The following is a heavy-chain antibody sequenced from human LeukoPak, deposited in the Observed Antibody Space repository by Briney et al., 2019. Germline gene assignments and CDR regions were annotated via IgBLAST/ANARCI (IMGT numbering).Heavy chain of an antibody. D-gene: IGHD2-21*02. CDR1: GGSISSYY. Sequence: SETLSLSCTVSGGSISSYYCSWIRQPPRQALEWIGYVYYTGSTNYTPSLKRRVTISLYTSKKQFSLKLSSVIAADTAVYYCARVGRYSGGDCYLDYWGQGTLVTVSS. J-gene: IGHJ4*02. V-gene: IGHV4-59*01. CDR2: VYYTGST. CDR3: ARVGRYSGGDCYLDY.